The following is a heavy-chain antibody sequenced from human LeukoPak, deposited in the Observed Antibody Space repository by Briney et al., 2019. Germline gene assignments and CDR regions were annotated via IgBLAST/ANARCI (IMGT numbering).Heavy chain of an antibody. CDR2: ISSSGSHI. Sequence: PGGSLRLSCTASESTFSSFPMSWVRQAPGRGLEWISSISSSGSHIYYADSLKGRFTVSRDNAKNSLYVQMNSLRAEDTAVYYCAKIGVSGHWYFDLWGRGTLVTVSS. D-gene: IGHD5/OR15-5a*01. CDR1: ESTFSSFP. J-gene: IGHJ2*01. V-gene: IGHV3-21*01. CDR3: AKIGVSGHWYFDL.